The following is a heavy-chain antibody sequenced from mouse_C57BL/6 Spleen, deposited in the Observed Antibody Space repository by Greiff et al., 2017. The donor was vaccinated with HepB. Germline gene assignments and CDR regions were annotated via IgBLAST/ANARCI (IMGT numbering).Heavy chain of an antibody. CDR1: GFTFSDYG. Sequence: EVKLMESGGGLVKPGGSLKLSCAASGFTFSDYGMHWVRQAPEKGLEWVAYISSGSSTIYYADTVKGRFTISRDNAKNTLFLQMTSLRSEDTAMYYCASMVPYYAMDYWGQGTSVTVSS. D-gene: IGHD1-1*02. CDR3: ASMVPYYAMDY. J-gene: IGHJ4*01. V-gene: IGHV5-17*01. CDR2: ISSGSSTI.